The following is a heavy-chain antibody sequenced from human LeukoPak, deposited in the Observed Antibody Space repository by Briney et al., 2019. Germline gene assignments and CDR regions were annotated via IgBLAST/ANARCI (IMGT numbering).Heavy chain of an antibody. CDR2: KKEDGSAK. J-gene: IGHJ6*02. CDR3: VMDMDV. V-gene: IGHV3-7*05. CDR1: GFMLSSYW. Sequence: GGSLRLSCAVSGFMLSSYWMKWVRHAPGKGREWVVNKKEDGSAKYYVDSVKGRFTISRNNAKNSLYLQMNSLRAEDTAVYYCVMDMDVWGQGTTVTVSS.